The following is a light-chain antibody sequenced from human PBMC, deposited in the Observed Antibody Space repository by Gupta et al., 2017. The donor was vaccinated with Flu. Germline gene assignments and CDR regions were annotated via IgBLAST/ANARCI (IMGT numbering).Light chain of an antibody. CDR1: QIIDAW. V-gene: IGKV1-12*01. Sequence: PSSVSASVGDRVTITCRTSQIIDAWINWYQQKPGKAPRILIHAASTKPSDVPSRFSGGGYGTEYSLTISGLQAEDSGTYYCQRANTFPLSFGGGTKVEI. CDR2: AAS. J-gene: IGKJ4*01. CDR3: QRANTFPLS.